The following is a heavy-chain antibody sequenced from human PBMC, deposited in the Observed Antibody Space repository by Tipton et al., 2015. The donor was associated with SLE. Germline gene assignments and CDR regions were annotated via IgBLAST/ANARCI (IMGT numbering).Heavy chain of an antibody. CDR2: VTGGGGHST. V-gene: IGHV3-23*01. D-gene: IGHD5-12*01. CDR1: GFTFNNTW. CDR3: AREAS. Sequence: SLRLSCAASGFTFNNTWMSWVRQAPGKGLEWISGVTGGGGHSTFYADSVKGRFAISRDNSKNTLYLQMNSLRAEDTAVYYCAREASWGQGTLVTVSS. J-gene: IGHJ4*02.